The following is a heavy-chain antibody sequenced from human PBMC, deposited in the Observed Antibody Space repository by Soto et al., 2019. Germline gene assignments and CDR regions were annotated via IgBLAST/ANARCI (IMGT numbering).Heavy chain of an antibody. D-gene: IGHD6-25*01. CDR3: ARQVSSAWPPYYYDMDV. CDR2: IHYSGST. CDR1: GGSISSYF. V-gene: IGHV4-59*08. J-gene: IGHJ6*02. Sequence: PSETLSLTCTVSGGSISSYFWSWIRQPPGRGLEWIGHIHYSGSTNYNPSLKSRVTISVDTSKNQVSLKLSFVPAADTAIFFCARQVSSAWPPYYYDMDVWGQGTTVTVSS.